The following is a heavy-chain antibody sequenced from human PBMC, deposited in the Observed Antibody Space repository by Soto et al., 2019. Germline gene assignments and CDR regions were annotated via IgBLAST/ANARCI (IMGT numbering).Heavy chain of an antibody. J-gene: IGHJ4*02. D-gene: IGHD3-10*01. CDR3: ARDLVVRGVTYYFDY. CDR1: GFTFSSYS. V-gene: IGHV3-48*02. CDR2: ISSSSSTI. Sequence: GGSLRLSCAASGFTFSSYSMNWVRQAPGKGLEWVSYISSSSSTIYYADSVKGRFTISRDNAKNSLYLQMNSLRDEDTAVYYCARDLVVRGVTYYFDYWGQGTLVTVSS.